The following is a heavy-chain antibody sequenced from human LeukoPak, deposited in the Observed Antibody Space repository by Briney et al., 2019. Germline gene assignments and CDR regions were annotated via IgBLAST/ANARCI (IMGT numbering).Heavy chain of an antibody. CDR3: AKVLWFGELLIDY. CDR2: ISYDGSNK. CDR1: GFTFSSYG. D-gene: IGHD3-10*01. V-gene: IGHV3-30*18. Sequence: PGGSLRLSCAASGFTFSSYGMHWVRQAPGKGLEWVAVISYDGSNKYYADSVKGRFTISRDNSKNTLYLQMNSLRAEDTAVYYCAKVLWFGELLIDYWGQGTLVTVSS. J-gene: IGHJ4*02.